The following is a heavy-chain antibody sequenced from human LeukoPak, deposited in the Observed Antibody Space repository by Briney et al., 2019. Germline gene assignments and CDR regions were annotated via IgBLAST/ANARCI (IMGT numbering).Heavy chain of an antibody. CDR1: GGTFSSYA. J-gene: IGHJ4*02. CDR2: MNPNSGNT. CDR3: ARDLDSSSYD. D-gene: IGHD6-6*01. Sequence: ASVKVSCKASGGTFSSYAISWVRQATGQGLEWMGWMNPNSGNTGYAQKFQGRVTMTRNTSISTAYMELSRLRSDDTAVYYCARDLDSSSYDWGQGTLVTVSS. V-gene: IGHV1-8*02.